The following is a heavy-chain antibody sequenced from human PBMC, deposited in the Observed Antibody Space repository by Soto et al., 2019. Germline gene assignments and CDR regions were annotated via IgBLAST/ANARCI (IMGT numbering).Heavy chain of an antibody. CDR1: GFTFSDYY. Sequence: QVQLVESGGGLVKPGGSLRLSCAASGFTFSDYYMSWIRQARGQGLEWVSYISSSGSTIYYADAVKGRFTISRDNAKNSLYLQMNSLRAEDTAVYYCARSHLYYDSSGYPDYWGQGTLVTVSS. D-gene: IGHD3-22*01. V-gene: IGHV3-11*01. CDR3: ARSHLYYDSSGYPDY. CDR2: ISSSGSTI. J-gene: IGHJ4*02.